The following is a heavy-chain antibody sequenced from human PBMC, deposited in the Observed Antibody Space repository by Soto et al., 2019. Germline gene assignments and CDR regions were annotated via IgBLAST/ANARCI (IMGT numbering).Heavy chain of an antibody. D-gene: IGHD6-6*01. CDR1: GYTLTELS. CDR2: FDPEDGET. V-gene: IGHV1-24*01. CDR3: ATVWVRVAARRRWIWFDP. Sequence: GASVKVSCKVSGYTLTELSMHWVRQAPGKGLEWMGGFDPEDGETIYAQKFQGRVTMTEDTSTDTAYMELSSLRSEDTAVYYCATVWVRVAARRRWIWFDPWGQGTLVTVSS. J-gene: IGHJ5*02.